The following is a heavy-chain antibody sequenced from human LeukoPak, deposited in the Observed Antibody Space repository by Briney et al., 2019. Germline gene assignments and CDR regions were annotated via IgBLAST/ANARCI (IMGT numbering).Heavy chain of an antibody. CDR2: ISSSGSTI. D-gene: IGHD2-2*02. Sequence: SGGSLRLSCAASGFTFSSYEMNWVRQAPGKGLEWVSYISSSGSTIYYADSVKGRFTISRDNAKNSLYLQMNSLRAEDTAVYYCARDRCSSTSCYTPNWFDPWGQGTLVTVSS. V-gene: IGHV3-48*03. CDR3: ARDRCSSTSCYTPNWFDP. J-gene: IGHJ5*02. CDR1: GFTFSSYE.